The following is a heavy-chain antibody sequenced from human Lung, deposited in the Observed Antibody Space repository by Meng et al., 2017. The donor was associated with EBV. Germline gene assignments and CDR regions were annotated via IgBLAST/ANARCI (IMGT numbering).Heavy chain of an antibody. V-gene: IGHV1-18*01. J-gene: IGHJ4*02. CDR1: GYTFTNYG. Sequence: QGQLVQSGGEVKKPGASLKGSCKASGYTFTNYGITWVRQAPGEGLEWMGWISAYNGNTNYAQTLQGRVTMTTDTSTSTAYMELRSLRSDDTAVYYCARIEGYDRLYYFGQWGRGTLVTVSS. CDR2: ISAYNGNT. CDR3: ARIEGYDRLYYFGQ. D-gene: IGHD5-12*01.